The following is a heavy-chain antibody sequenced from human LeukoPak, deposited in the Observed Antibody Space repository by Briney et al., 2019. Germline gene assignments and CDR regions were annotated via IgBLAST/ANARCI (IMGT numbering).Heavy chain of an antibody. J-gene: IGHJ4*02. CDR1: GFXVSTNY. V-gene: IGHV3-66*01. D-gene: IGHD6-19*01. CDR2: IYSGGTT. Sequence: GGSLRLSCAASGFXVSTNYISWVRQAPGKGLEWVAVIYSGGTTYYADSVKGRFTISRDNSQNTMYLQMNSLRAEDTAVYYCARGLEQWHGFDFWGQGTLVTVSS. CDR3: ARGLEQWHGFDF.